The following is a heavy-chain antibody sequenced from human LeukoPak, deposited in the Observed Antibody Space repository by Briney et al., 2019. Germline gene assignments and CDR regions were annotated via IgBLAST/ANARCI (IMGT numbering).Heavy chain of an antibody. CDR2: INHSGIT. V-gene: IGHV4-34*01. J-gene: IGHJ3*02. CDR3: ARGALGYCSSSSCYDAFDI. CDR1: GGSFSGYY. Sequence: ASETLSLTCAVYGGSFSGYYWSWIRQPPGKGLEWIGGINHSGITNYNPSLKSRVTMSVDTSKNQFSLKLNSVTAADTAVYYCARGALGYCSSSSCYDAFDIWGQGTRVTVSS. D-gene: IGHD2-2*01.